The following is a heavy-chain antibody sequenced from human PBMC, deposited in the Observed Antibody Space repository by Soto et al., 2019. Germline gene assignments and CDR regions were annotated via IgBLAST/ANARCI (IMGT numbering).Heavy chain of an antibody. V-gene: IGHV4-34*01. Sequence: SETVSLTCAVYGGSLSGYYWTWIRQRPGKGLEWIGEVNPGGITNYSPSVKSRLTISLDTSKKQVSLEMTSVTAADTAVYYCGRVVIKLAIQSTDSWGPATLLTVFS. CDR3: GRVVIKLAIQSTDS. CDR2: VNPGGIT. J-gene: IGHJ4*02. D-gene: IGHD6-13*01. CDR1: GGSLSGYY.